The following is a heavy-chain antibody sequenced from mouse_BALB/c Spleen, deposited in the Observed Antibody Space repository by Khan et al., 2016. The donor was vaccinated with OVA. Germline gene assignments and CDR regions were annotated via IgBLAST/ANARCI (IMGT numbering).Heavy chain of an antibody. CDR1: GYTFTSYT. CDR3: SRVGPYHGTYGAWFAY. Sequence: VQLQESGAELARPGASVKMSCKASGYTFTSYTIHWVKQRPGQGLEWIGYINPTNIYTNYNQKFRDKATLTADKSSRTAYMQLSSLTSEDSAVYSCSRVGPYHGTYGAWFAYWRQGTLVTVSA. D-gene: IGHD2-10*01. CDR2: INPTNIYT. J-gene: IGHJ3*01. V-gene: IGHV1-4*01.